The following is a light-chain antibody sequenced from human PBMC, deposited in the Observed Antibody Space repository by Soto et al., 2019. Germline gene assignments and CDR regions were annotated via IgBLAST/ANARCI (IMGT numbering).Light chain of an antibody. CDR1: QSLLH. V-gene: IGKV4-1*01. Sequence: DIVMTQSPDSLAVSLGERATINCKSSQSLLHLAWYQQKPGQPPKLLIYWASTRESGVPDRFSGSGSGPDFTLTISRLQAEDGAVYYCRDAYRTPVTFGQWTKVEIK. CDR2: WAS. CDR3: RDAYRTPVT. J-gene: IGKJ1*01.